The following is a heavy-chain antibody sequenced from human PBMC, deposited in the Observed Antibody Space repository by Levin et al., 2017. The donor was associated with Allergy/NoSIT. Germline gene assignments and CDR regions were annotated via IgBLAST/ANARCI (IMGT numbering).Heavy chain of an antibody. CDR3: AKGYGMDG. CDR1: GFTFSNYA. J-gene: IGHJ6*02. V-gene: IGHV3-23*01. CDR2: FRGGGGST. Sequence: TGGSLRLSCAASGFTFSNYAMNWVRQAPGKGLEWVSVFRGGGGSTDYADSVKGRFTISRDNSKNTLYLQMNSLRAEDTAVYYCAKGYGMDGWGQGTTVTVSS.